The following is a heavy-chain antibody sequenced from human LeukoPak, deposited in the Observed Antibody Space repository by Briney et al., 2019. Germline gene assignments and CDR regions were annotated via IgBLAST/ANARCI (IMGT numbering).Heavy chain of an antibody. CDR3: AGGDYDFWSGYYRGFDY. D-gene: IGHD3-3*01. CDR2: ISSSGSTI. V-gene: IGHV3-48*03. CDR1: GFTFSSYE. Sequence: GRSLRLSCAASGFTFSSYEMNWVRQDPGKGLGWGSYISSSGSTIYYAESVKGRFTISRDNAKNSLYLQMNSLRDTAVYYGAGGDYDFWSGYYRGFDYWGQGTLVTVSS. J-gene: IGHJ4*02.